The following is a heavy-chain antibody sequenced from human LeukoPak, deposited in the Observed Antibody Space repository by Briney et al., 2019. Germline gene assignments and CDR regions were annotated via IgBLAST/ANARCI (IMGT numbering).Heavy chain of an antibody. V-gene: IGHV3-23*01. CDR2: ISGSGGSP. J-gene: IGHJ4*02. CDR1: GFSFSTYA. D-gene: IGHD6-19*01. CDR3: AREGPAVAGSFDY. Sequence: GGSLRLSCAASGFSFSTYAMTWVRRAPGKGLEWVSGISGSGGSPYYADSVKGRFTISRDNSKNTLYLQMNSLRAEDTAVYYCAREGPAVAGSFDYWGQGTLATVSS.